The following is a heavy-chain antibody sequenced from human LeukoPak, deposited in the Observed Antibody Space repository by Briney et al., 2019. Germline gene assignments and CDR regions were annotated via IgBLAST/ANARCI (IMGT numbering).Heavy chain of an antibody. V-gene: IGHV3-23*01. CDR3: AQIFTGSGIKG. CDR1: GFTFSTYG. D-gene: IGHD3-10*01. CDR2: IGVSAET. J-gene: IGHJ4*02. Sequence: QSGGSLRLSCAASGFTFSTYGMSWVRQAPGKGLEWVSSIGVSAETYYADSVKGRFTISRDNSKNTLYLQVNSLRAEDTAVYYCAQIFTGSGIKGWGQGTLVTVSS.